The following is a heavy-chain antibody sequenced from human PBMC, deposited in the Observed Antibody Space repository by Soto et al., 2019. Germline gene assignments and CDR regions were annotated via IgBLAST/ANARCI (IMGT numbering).Heavy chain of an antibody. CDR2: IYHTGST. CDR3: ARATGTLRSRNCDY. V-gene: IGHV4-31*03. Sequence: PLSLTCSGSGGCISTVGHYWNWIRQPPGKGLEWIGSIYHTGSTYYSKSLRSRLTMSVDTSKSQFSLRLSSVTAADTAVYYCARATGTLRSRNCDYWGQGSLVTVSS. CDR1: GGCISTVGHY. J-gene: IGHJ4*02. D-gene: IGHD1-1*01.